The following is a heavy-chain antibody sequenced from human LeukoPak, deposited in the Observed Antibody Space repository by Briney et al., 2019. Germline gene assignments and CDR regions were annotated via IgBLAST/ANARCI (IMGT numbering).Heavy chain of an antibody. V-gene: IGHV3-30-3*01. CDR3: AREGGIYYDFWSGYPYFDY. CDR2: ISYDGSNK. CDR1: GFTFSSYA. J-gene: IGHJ4*02. Sequence: GGSLRLSCAASGFTFSSYAMSWVRQAPGKGLEWVAVISYDGSNKYYADSVKGRFTISRDNSKNTLYLQMNSLRAEDTAVYYCAREGGIYYDFWSGYPYFDYWGQGTLVTVSS. D-gene: IGHD3-3*01.